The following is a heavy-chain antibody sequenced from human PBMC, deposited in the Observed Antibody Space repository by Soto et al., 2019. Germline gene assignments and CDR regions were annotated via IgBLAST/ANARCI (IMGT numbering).Heavy chain of an antibody. Sequence: PGGSLRLSCAASGFTFSSYAMSWVRQAPGKGLEWVVNIKQDGSERYYMDSVRGRFTASRDNAKNTLYLQMNSLRAEDTAVYYCANLPDGYDSPYGMDVWGQATTVTVSS. J-gene: IGHJ6*02. CDR1: GFTFSSYA. V-gene: IGHV3-7*01. D-gene: IGHD5-12*01. CDR3: ANLPDGYDSPYGMDV. CDR2: IKQDGSER.